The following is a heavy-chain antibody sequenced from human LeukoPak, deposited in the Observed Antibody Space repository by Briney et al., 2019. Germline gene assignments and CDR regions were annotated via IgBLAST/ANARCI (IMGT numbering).Heavy chain of an antibody. V-gene: IGHV1-8*01. CDR1: GYTFTSYD. D-gene: IGHD4-17*01. CDR2: MNTNSGNT. CDR3: ARSVTTVTTYFDY. Sequence: ASVKVSCKASGYTFTSYDINWVRQATGQGLEWIGWMNTNSGNTGYAQKFQGRVTMTRNTSISTAYMELSSLRSEDTAVYYCARSVTTVTTYFDYWGQGTLVTVSS. J-gene: IGHJ4*02.